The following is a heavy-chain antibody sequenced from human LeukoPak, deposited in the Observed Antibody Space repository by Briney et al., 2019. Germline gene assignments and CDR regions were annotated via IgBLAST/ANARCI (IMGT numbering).Heavy chain of an antibody. V-gene: IGHV3-48*01. J-gene: IGHJ5*02. Sequence: GSLRLSCAASGFTFSSYSMNWVRQAPGKGLEWVSYISSSSSTIYYADSVKGRFTISRDNAKNSLYLQMNSLRAEDTAVYYCARGPLYYDFWSGYSTHWFDPWGQGTLVTVSS. CDR2: ISSSSSTI. CDR1: GFTFSSYS. D-gene: IGHD3-3*01. CDR3: ARGPLYYDFWSGYSTHWFDP.